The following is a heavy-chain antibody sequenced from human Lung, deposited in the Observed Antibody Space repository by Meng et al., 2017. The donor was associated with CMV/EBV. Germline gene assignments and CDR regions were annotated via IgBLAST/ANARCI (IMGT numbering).Heavy chain of an antibody. CDR3: ARERLYQPLWGDALDI. V-gene: IGHV3-21*01. D-gene: IGHD2-2*01. CDR2: ISSSRSYI. J-gene: IGHJ3*02. CDR1: GFTFSTYT. Sequence: ESLKISCTASGFTFSTYTMNWVRQAPGKGLEWVSSISSSRSYIYYADSVKGRFTISRDNAKNSLYLQMNNLRADDTAVYYCARERLYQPLWGDALDIWGQGXMVTVSS.